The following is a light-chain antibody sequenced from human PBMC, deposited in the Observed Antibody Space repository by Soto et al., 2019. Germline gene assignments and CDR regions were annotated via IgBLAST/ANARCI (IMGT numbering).Light chain of an antibody. CDR2: RHN. J-gene: IGLJ2*01. CDR3: AAWDDSLSGVV. CDR1: SSNIGTNY. V-gene: IGLV1-47*01. Sequence: QSVLTQPPSASGPPGQRVTISCPGSSSNIGTNYVYWYQQLPGTAPKLLIYRHNQRPSGVPDRFSGSKSGTSASLAISGLRSDDEADYYCAAWDDSLSGVVFGGGTKLTVL.